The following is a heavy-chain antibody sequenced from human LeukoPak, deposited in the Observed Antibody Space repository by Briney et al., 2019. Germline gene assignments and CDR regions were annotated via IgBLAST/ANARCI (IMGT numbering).Heavy chain of an antibody. CDR1: GYTFTGYY. CDR3: ARDDCSSNSCDQGDAFDI. V-gene: IGHV1-2*02. D-gene: IGHD2-2*01. Sequence: ASVKVSCKASGYTFTGYYMHWVRQAPGQELDWMGWINPNSGGTNYVQKFHGRVTKTRDASISAASMEPSRLRYDDPAVYYFARDDCSSNSCDQGDAFDIWGQGTMVTVSS. CDR2: INPNSGGT. J-gene: IGHJ3*02.